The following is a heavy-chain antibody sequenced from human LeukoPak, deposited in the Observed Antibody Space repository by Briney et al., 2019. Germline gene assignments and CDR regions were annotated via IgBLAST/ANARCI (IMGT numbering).Heavy chain of an antibody. CDR2: MNPNSGNT. J-gene: IGHJ4*02. D-gene: IGHD6-6*01. CDR3: ARGGPLSYSSSQN. V-gene: IGHV1-8*02. Sequence: ASVKVSCKASGYTFTSYGISWVRQAPGQGLEWMGWMNPNSGNTGYAQKFQGRVTMTRNTSISTAYMELSSLRSEDTAVYYCARGGPLSYSSSQNWGQGTLVTVSS. CDR1: GYTFTSYG.